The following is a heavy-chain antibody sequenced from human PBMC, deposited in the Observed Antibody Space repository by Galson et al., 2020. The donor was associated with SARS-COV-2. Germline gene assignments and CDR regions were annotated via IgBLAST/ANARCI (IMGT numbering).Heavy chain of an antibody. Sequence: QLGESLKISCAASGFTLSGYALHWVRQAPGKGLEWVAIISYDGTTKYNSDSVKGRFTISRDISKNTLYLQMNSLRPEDTAVYFCARETDDYTSSYYDYWGQGTLVTVSS. CDR3: ARETDDYTSSYYDY. J-gene: IGHJ4*02. V-gene: IGHV3-30*04. D-gene: IGHD6-13*01. CDR1: GFTLSGYA. CDR2: ISYDGTTK.